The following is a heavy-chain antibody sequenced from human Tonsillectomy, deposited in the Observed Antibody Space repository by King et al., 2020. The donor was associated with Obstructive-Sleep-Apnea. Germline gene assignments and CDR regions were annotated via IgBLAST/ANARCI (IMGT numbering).Heavy chain of an antibody. CDR3: AREGDIVVVPAANMDV. V-gene: IGHV4-39*07. Sequence: QLQESGPGLVKPSENLSLTCTVSGGSISSSSYYWGWIRQPPVKGLEWIGSIYYSGSTYYNPSLKSRVTISVDTSKNQFSLKLSSVTAADTAVYYCAREGDIVVVPAANMDVWGQGTTVTVSS. J-gene: IGHJ6*02. D-gene: IGHD2-2*01. CDR2: IYYSGST. CDR1: GGSISSSSYY.